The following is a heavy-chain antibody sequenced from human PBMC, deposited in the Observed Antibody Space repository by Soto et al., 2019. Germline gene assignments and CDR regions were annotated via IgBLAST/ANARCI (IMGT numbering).Heavy chain of an antibody. CDR1: GGSISRYY. CDR2: IYYSGST. D-gene: IGHD3-10*01. Sequence: PSETLSLTCTVSGGSISRYYWSWIRQPPGKGLEWIGYIYYSGSTNYNPSLKSRVTISVDTSKNQFSLKLSSVTAADTAVYYCAREGVTMVRGVILNWFDPWGQGTLVTVSS. J-gene: IGHJ5*02. CDR3: AREGVTMVRGVILNWFDP. V-gene: IGHV4-59*01.